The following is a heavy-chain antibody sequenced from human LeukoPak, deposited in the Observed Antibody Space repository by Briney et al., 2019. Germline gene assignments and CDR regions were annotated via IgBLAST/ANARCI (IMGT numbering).Heavy chain of an antibody. CDR2: INSDGSST. Sequence: GGSLRLSCAASGFTFSSDWMHWVRQAPGKGLVWVSRINSDGSSTNYADSVKGRFTISRDNAKNTLYLQMNSLSVEDTAVYFCASRATGGGYYHSWGQGTLVTVSS. D-gene: IGHD3-3*01. CDR3: ASRATGGGYYHS. CDR1: GFTFSSDW. J-gene: IGHJ4*02. V-gene: IGHV3-74*01.